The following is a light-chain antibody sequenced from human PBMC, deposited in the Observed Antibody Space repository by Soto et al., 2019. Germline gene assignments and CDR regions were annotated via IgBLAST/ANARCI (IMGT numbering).Light chain of an antibody. CDR3: QSYDSSLSGSV. J-gene: IGLJ3*02. V-gene: IGLV1-40*01. Sequence: QTVLTQPPSVYGAPGQRVTISCTGSSSNIGAGYDVHWYQQLPGTAPTLLIFANSNRPSGVPDRFSGSKSGTSASLAITGLQAEDEADYYCQSYDSSLSGSVFGGGTKLTVL. CDR2: ANS. CDR1: SSNIGAGYD.